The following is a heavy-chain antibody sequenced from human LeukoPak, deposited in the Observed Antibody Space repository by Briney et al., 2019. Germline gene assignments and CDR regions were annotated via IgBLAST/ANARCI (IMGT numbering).Heavy chain of an antibody. CDR3: ARVVDDLSDAFDI. CDR2: IYHSGST. J-gene: IGHJ3*02. CDR1: GYSISSGYY. V-gene: IGHV4-38-2*02. Sequence: SETLSLTCTVSGYSISSGYYWGWIRQPPGKGLEWIGSIYHSGSTYYNPSLKSRVTISVDTSKNQFSLKLSSVTAADTAVYYCARVVDDLSDAFDIWGQGTMVTVSS. D-gene: IGHD3-16*02.